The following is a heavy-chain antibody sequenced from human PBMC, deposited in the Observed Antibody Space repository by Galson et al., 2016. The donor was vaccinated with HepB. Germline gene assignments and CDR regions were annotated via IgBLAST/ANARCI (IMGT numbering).Heavy chain of an antibody. CDR2: IYKSGST. CDR3: ARGVTGTPYFDF. V-gene: IGHV4-59*01. D-gene: IGHD2-21*02. J-gene: IGHJ4*02. Sequence: ETLSLTCTISGGSISSYFWSWIRQTPGKGLEWIGCIYKSGSTNYSPSLNSRVTLSVDTSKNQFSLKLGSVTAADTAVYYCARGVTGTPYFDFWGQGALVTVSS. CDR1: GGSISSYF.